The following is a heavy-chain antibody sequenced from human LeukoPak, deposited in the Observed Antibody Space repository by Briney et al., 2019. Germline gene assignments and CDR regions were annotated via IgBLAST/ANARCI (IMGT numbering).Heavy chain of an antibody. CDR2: IGGSGGST. D-gene: IGHD3-22*01. CDR1: GVAFSSYA. Sequence: GGSLRLSCAASGVAFSSYAMSWVGEAPGKGLEWFSAIGGSGGSTYYADSVKGRFPNSRDNFKNTLYLQMNSLRAEDTAVYYCAKDTGDSSGYYYPRAFDIWGQGTMVTVSS. V-gene: IGHV3-23*01. J-gene: IGHJ3*02. CDR3: AKDTGDSSGYYYPRAFDI.